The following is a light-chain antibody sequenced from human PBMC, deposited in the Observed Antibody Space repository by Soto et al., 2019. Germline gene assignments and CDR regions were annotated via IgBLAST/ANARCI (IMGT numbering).Light chain of an antibody. CDR3: LQDYIYPYT. CDR1: QGISTD. J-gene: IGKJ2*01. CDR2: AAS. V-gene: IGKV1-6*02. Sequence: AIQMTQSPSSLSASVGDRVTITCRASQGISTDLGWYQQKPGKAPNLLIYAASSLQSGVPSRFSGSGSGTDFTLTISSLQPEDFATYYCLQDYIYPYTFGQGTKLEIK.